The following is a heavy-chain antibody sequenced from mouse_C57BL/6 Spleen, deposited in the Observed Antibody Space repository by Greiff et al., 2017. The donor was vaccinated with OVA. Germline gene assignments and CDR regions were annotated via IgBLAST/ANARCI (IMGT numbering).Heavy chain of an antibody. J-gene: IGHJ4*01. CDR2: FYPGSGSI. CDR1: GYTFTEYT. CDR3: ARHAFYDGYYDYYAMDY. D-gene: IGHD2-3*01. Sequence: QVQLQQSGAELVKPGASVKLSCKASGYTFTEYTIHWVKQRSGQGLEWIGWFYPGSGSIKYNEKFKDKATLTADKSSSTVYMELSRLTSEDSAVYFCARHAFYDGYYDYYAMDYWGQGTSVTVSS. V-gene: IGHV1-62-2*01.